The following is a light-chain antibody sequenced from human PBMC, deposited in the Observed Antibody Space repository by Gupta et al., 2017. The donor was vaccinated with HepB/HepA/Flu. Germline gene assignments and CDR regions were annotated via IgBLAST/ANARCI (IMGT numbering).Light chain of an antibody. CDR3: QSYDSSLSGVV. CDR2: GNS. V-gene: IGLV1-40*01. J-gene: IGLJ2*01. Sequence: QSVLTQPPSVSGAPGQRVTIPCPGRSSNIGAGYDVHWYQQLPGTAPKLLIYGNSNRPSGVPDRFSGSKSGTSASLAITGLQAEDEADYYCQSYDSSLSGVVFGGGTKLTVL. CDR1: SSNIGAGYD.